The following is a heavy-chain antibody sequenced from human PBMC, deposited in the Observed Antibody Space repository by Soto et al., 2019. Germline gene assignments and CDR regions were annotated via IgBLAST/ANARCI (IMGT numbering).Heavy chain of an antibody. CDR1: GFTFSSYG. CDR3: AKGQRYRSSWYDY. CDR2: ISYDGSNK. J-gene: IGHJ4*02. D-gene: IGHD6-13*01. V-gene: IGHV3-30*18. Sequence: QVQLVESGGGVVQPGRSLRLSCVVSGFTFSSYGMHWVRQAPGKGLEWVAVISYDGSNKDYADSVRGRFTISRDNSNNTLYLHMNSLRAEDTAVYYCAKGQRYRSSWYDYWGQGTLVTVSS.